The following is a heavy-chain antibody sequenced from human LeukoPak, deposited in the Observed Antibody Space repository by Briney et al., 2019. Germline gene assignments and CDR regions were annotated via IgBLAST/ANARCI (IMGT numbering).Heavy chain of an antibody. J-gene: IGHJ4*02. V-gene: IGHV4-4*02. Sequence: SETLSLTCAVSGGSISTSNWWSWVRQPPGKGLEWIGEIYHSGSTNYNPSLKSRVTISVDKSKNQFSLKLSSVTAADTAVYYCARDARPRVAVDYFDYWGQGTLVTGSS. CDR3: ARDARPRVAVDYFDY. CDR1: GGSISTSNW. D-gene: IGHD6-19*01. CDR2: IYHSGST.